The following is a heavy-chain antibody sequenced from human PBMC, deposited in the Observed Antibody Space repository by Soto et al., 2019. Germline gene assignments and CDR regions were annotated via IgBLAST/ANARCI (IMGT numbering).Heavy chain of an antibody. V-gene: IGHV3-33*01. J-gene: IGHJ4*02. CDR3: ATASIVCAFDY. CDR2: IWYDGSNK. D-gene: IGHD1-26*01. CDR1: GFTFSSYG. Sequence: QVQLVESVGGVVQPGRSLRLSCAASGFTFSSYGMHWVRQAPGKGLEWVAVIWYDGSNKYYADSVKGRFTISRDNSKNTLYLQMNSLRAEDTAVYYCATASIVCAFDYWGQGTLVTVSS.